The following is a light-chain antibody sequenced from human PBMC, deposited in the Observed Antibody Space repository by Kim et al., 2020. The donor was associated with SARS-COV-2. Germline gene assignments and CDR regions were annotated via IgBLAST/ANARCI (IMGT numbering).Light chain of an antibody. CDR3: QAWDSSTYV. Sequence: SYELTQPPSVSVFPGQTASITCSGDKLGDKYASWYQQESGQSPVLVIYQDNKRPSGIPERFSGSNSGNTATLTISGTQAMDEADYYCQAWDSSTYVFGPG. CDR1: KLGDKY. CDR2: QDN. V-gene: IGLV3-1*01. J-gene: IGLJ1*01.